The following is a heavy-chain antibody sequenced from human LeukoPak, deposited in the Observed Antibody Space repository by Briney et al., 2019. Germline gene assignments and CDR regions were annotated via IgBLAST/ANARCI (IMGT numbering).Heavy chain of an antibody. CDR3: AVGSYLGRNFDY. Sequence: GGSLRLSCSASGFTFSSYAMQWVRQAPGKGLEYVSAISTNVGSTYYADSVKGRFTISRDNSKNTLYLQMNSLRAEDTAVYYSAVGSYLGRNFDYWGQGTLVTVSS. CDR1: GFTFSSYA. J-gene: IGHJ4*02. CDR2: ISTNVGST. D-gene: IGHD1-26*01. V-gene: IGHV3-64*04.